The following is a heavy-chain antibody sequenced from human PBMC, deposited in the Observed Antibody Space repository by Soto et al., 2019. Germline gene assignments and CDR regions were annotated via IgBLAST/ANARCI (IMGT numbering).Heavy chain of an antibody. D-gene: IGHD3-22*01. J-gene: IGHJ4*02. CDR3: ARSLGSGYYYYFDY. CDR2: IIPIFGTA. V-gene: IGHV1-69*06. CDR1: GGTFSSYA. Sequence: SVKVSCKASGGTFSSYAISWLRQSPGQGLEWMGGIIPIFGTANYAQKFQGRVTITADKSTSTAYMELSSLRSEDTAVYYCARSLGSGYYYYFDYWGQGTLVTVSS.